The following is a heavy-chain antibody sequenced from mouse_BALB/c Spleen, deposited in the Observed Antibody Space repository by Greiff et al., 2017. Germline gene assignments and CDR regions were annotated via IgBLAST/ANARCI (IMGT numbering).Heavy chain of an antibody. CDR1: GFNIKDTY. Sequence: EVQLQQSGAELVKPGASVKLSCTASGFNIKDTYMHWVKQRPEQGLEWIGRIDPANGNTKYDPKFQGKATITADTSSNTAYLQLSSLTSEDTAVYYCARSLEGYYDYFDDWGQGTTLTVSS. V-gene: IGHV14-3*02. CDR2: IDPANGNT. D-gene: IGHD2-3*01. CDR3: ARSLEGYYDYFDD. J-gene: IGHJ2*01.